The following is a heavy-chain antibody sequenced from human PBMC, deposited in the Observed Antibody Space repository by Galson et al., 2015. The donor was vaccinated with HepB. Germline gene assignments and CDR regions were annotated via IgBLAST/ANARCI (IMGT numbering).Heavy chain of an antibody. CDR1: GYTFSDYD. CDR2: IDPEDGKT. J-gene: IGHJ4*02. D-gene: IGHD5-12*01. CDR3: ATIYSGYDYDYFDS. Sequence: VKVSCKASGYTFSDYDMHWVQQAPGKGLEWIGLIDPEDGKTINAEKSQGRVTITAATSTDTANMELNSLRPKDTAVYYYATIYSGYDYDYFDSWGQGTLVTVSS. V-gene: IGHV1-69-2*01.